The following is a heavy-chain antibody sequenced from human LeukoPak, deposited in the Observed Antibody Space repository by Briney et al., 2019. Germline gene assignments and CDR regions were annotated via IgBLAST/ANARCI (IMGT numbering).Heavy chain of an antibody. Sequence: GESLKISCKGSGYSFTSYWIGWVRQVPGKGLEWMGIIYPGESDTRYGPSFQGQVTISADNSISTAYLQWSTLKAPATAMYYCARHQSGGYSYGRLYYYYMDVWGKGTTVTVSS. CDR1: GYSFTSYW. V-gene: IGHV5-51*01. D-gene: IGHD5-18*01. J-gene: IGHJ6*03. CDR3: ARHQSGGYSYGRLYYYYMDV. CDR2: IYPGESDT.